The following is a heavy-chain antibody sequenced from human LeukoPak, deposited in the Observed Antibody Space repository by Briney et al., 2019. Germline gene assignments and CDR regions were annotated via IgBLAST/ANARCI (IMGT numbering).Heavy chain of an antibody. CDR1: GGSISSSSYY. Sequence: KPSETLSLTCTVSGGSISSSSYYWGWIRQPPGKGLEWIGSIYYSGSTYYNPSLKSRVTISVDTSKNQFSLKLSFVNAAETAVYYCASPHWGVCSGGRCRTGHAFDIWGQGTMVTVSS. D-gene: IGHD2-15*01. CDR3: ASPHWGVCSGGRCRTGHAFDI. CDR2: IYYSGST. V-gene: IGHV4-39*01. J-gene: IGHJ3*02.